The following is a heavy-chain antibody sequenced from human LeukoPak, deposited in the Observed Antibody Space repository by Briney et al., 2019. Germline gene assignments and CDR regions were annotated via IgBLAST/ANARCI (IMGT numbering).Heavy chain of an antibody. D-gene: IGHD4-17*01. V-gene: IGHV3-33*01. CDR1: GFTFSTYV. J-gene: IGHJ4*02. Sequence: PGGSLRLSCAASGFTFSTYVMHWVRQAPGKGLEWVEVIWYDGSKKDYADSVKGRFTISRDNSKNTLYLQMNSLRAEDTAVYYCAREMNYGDYFDYWGQGTLVTVSS. CDR3: AREMNYGDYFDY. CDR2: IWYDGSKK.